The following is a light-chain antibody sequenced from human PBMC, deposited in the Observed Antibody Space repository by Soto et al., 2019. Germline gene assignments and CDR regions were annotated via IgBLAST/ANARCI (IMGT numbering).Light chain of an antibody. CDR2: AAS. Sequence: DIQMTQSPSSVSASVGDRVTITCRASQGISSWLVWYQQKPGKAPKLLIYAASSLQSGVPSRFSGSGSGTDFTLTISSLQPEDFATYFCQQVSSFPLTFGGGTKVEIK. CDR1: QGISSW. CDR3: QQVSSFPLT. V-gene: IGKV1D-12*01. J-gene: IGKJ4*01.